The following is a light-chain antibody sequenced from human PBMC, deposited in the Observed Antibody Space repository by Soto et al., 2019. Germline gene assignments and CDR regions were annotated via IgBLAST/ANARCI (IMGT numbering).Light chain of an antibody. CDR3: QQYKNSTPWT. CDR1: QSISNW. Sequence: DIRMTQSPSTLSASVGDSVTITCRASQSISNWLAWYQQKPGKTPNLMIYDASHLETGVPSRFSGRGSGTEFTLTISSLQPDDFATYYCQQYKNSTPWTFGQGTKVEVK. J-gene: IGKJ1*01. CDR2: DAS. V-gene: IGKV1-5*01.